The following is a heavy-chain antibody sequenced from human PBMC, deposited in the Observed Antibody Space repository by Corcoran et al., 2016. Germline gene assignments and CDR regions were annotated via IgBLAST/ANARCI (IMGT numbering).Heavy chain of an antibody. J-gene: IGHJ6*02. CDR2: ISYDGSNK. Sequence: QVQLVESGGGVVQPGRSLRLSCAASGFTFSSYGMHWVRQAPGKGLEWVAVISYDGSNKYYADSVKGRFTISRDNSKNTLYLQMNSLRAEDTAVYYCAKTPTGGDGMDVWGQGTTVTVSS. CDR3: AKTPTGGDGMDV. D-gene: IGHD3-10*01. V-gene: IGHV3-30*18. CDR1: GFTFSSYG.